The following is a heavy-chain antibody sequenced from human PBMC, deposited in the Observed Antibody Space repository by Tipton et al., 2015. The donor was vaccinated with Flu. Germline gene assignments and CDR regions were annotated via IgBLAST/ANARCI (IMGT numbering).Heavy chain of an antibody. Sequence: TLSLTCTVSGGSISSYYWSWIRQPPGKGLEWTGYIYYSGSTNYNPSLKSRVTISVDTSKNQFSLKLSSVTAADTAVYYCTRREGSSGWFGMDVWGQGTPVTVSS. CDR3: TRREGSSGWFGMDV. CDR2: IYYSGST. V-gene: IGHV4-59*08. D-gene: IGHD6-19*01. CDR1: GGSISSYY. J-gene: IGHJ6*02.